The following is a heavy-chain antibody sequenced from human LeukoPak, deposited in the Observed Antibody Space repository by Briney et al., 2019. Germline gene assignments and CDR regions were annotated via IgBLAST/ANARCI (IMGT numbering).Heavy chain of an antibody. Sequence: PGGSLRLSCAASGFTFSSYAMHWVRQAPGKGLEWVAVISYDGSNKYYADSVKGRFTISRDNSKNTLYLQMNSLRAEDTAVYYCARGEQQLNYYYYYGMDVWGKGTTVTVSS. J-gene: IGHJ6*04. CDR3: ARGEQQLNYYYYYGMDV. CDR1: GFTFSSYA. CDR2: ISYDGSNK. V-gene: IGHV3-30*04. D-gene: IGHD6-13*01.